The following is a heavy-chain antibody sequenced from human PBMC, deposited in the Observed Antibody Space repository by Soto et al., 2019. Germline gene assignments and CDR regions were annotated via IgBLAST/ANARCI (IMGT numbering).Heavy chain of an antibody. CDR1: GGTFSSYT. CDR2: IIPILGIA. D-gene: IGHD6-19*01. V-gene: IGHV1-69*08. CDR3: AGDQYSSCQLDY. Sequence: QVQLVQSGAEVKKPGSSVKVSCKASGGTFSSYTISWVRQAPGQGLECMGRIIPILGIANYAQKFQGRVTIPADKSSNPAYRELSSMRSEDTAVYYWAGDQYSSCQLDYRGQGTLVTVSS. J-gene: IGHJ4*02.